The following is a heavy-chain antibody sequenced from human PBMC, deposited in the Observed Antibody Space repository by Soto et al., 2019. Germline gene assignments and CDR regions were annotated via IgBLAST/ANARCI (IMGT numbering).Heavy chain of an antibody. J-gene: IGHJ5*02. CDR3: ARAGGSSLPSGVFGDNWFDP. CDR1: GYTFTGYY. V-gene: IGHV1-2*04. Sequence: ASVKVSCKASGYTFTGYYMHWVRQAPGQGLEWMGWINPNSGGTNYAQKFQGWVTMTRDTSISTAYMELSRLRSDDTAVYYCARAGGSSLPSGVFGDNWFDPWGQGTLVTAPQ. CDR2: INPNSGGT. D-gene: IGHD6-6*01.